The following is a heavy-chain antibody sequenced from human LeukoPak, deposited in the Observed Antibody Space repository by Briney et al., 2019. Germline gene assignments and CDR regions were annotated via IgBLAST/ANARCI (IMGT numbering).Heavy chain of an antibody. Sequence: GGSLRLSCAASGFTFSIYGMHWVRQAPGKGLEWVAVISYDGSNKYYADSVKGRFTISRDNSKNALYLQMNSLRTEDTAVYYCAKTIQPYCSSTSCYTVLSGGMDVWGQGTTVTVSS. D-gene: IGHD2-2*02. V-gene: IGHV3-30*18. CDR2: ISYDGSNK. CDR3: AKTIQPYCSSTSCYTVLSGGMDV. J-gene: IGHJ6*02. CDR1: GFTFSIYG.